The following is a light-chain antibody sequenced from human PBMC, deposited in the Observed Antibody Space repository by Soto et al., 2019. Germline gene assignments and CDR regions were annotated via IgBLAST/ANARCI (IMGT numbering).Light chain of an antibody. J-gene: IGLJ2*01. CDR1: SSNIGAGYD. Sequence: QPVLTQPPSVSGAPGQRVTISCTGSSSNIGAGYDVHWYQQLPGTPPKLLIFGNSNRPSGVPDRFSGSKSGTSASLAITGLQAEDEADYYCQSYDSSLSGVVFGGGTKLTVL. CDR3: QSYDSSLSGVV. CDR2: GNS. V-gene: IGLV1-40*01.